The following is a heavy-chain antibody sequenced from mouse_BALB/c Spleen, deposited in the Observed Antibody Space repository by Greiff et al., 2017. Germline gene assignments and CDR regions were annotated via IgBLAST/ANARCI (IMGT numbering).Heavy chain of an antibody. J-gene: IGHJ4*01. CDR1: GYTFTDYA. CDR2: ISTYYGDA. Sequence: QVQLKQSGAELVRPGVSVKISCKGSGYTFTDYAMHWVKQSHAKSLEWIGVISTYYGDASYNQKFKGKATMTVDKSSSTAYMQLSSLTSEDSAVYYCARLLRDYAMDYWGQGTSVTVSS. D-gene: IGHD1-1*01. CDR3: ARLLRDYAMDY. V-gene: IGHV1S137*01.